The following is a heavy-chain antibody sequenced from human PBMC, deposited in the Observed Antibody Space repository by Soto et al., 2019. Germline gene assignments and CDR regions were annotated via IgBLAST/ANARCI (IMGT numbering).Heavy chain of an antibody. CDR3: ARREEDFWSGYYTDIRYGMDV. Sequence: SVKVSCKASGGTFSSYAISWVRQAPGQGXEWMGGIIPIFGTANYAQKFQGRVTITADKSTSTAYMELSSLRSEDTAVYYCARREEDFWSGYYTDIRYGMDVWGQGTTVTVCS. CDR2: IIPIFGTA. CDR1: GGTFSSYA. D-gene: IGHD3-3*01. J-gene: IGHJ6*02. V-gene: IGHV1-69*06.